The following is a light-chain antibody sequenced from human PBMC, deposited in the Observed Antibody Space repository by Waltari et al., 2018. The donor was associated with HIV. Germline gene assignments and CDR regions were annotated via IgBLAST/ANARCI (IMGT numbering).Light chain of an antibody. Sequence: EIVLPQSPATLSLSPGERATLPCRASQSVSSYLALYQQKPGQAPRLLIYDASNRATGIPARFSGSGSGTDFTLTITSLEPEDFAVYYCQQRSNWPPYTFGQGTKLEIK. CDR2: DAS. V-gene: IGKV3-11*01. CDR1: QSVSSY. CDR3: QQRSNWPPYT. J-gene: IGKJ2*01.